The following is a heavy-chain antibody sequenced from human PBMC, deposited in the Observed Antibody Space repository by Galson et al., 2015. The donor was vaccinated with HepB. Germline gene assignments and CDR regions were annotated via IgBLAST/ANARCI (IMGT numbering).Heavy chain of an antibody. CDR2: IGSHANNSAT. V-gene: IGHV3-73*01. CDR1: GFTFSGSA. CDR3: TRLGDLSGYSSC. Sequence: SLRPSCAGSGFTFSGSAMHWVRQTSGTGLEWIGRIGSHANNSATAYKASVKGRFTIPRDDSKNTAYLQMNSLRTEDTAVYYCTRLGDLSGYSSCWGQGTLVTVSS. J-gene: IGHJ4*02. D-gene: IGHD3-22*01.